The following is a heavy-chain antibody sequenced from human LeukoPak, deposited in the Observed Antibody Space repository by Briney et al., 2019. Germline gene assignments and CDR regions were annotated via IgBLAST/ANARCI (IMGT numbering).Heavy chain of an antibody. CDR3: ARARIAVAGVDY. V-gene: IGHV4-59*01. D-gene: IGHD6-19*01. J-gene: IGHJ4*02. Sequence: PSETLSLTCTVSGGSISSYYWSWIRQPPGKGLEWIGYIYYSGSTNYNPSLKSRVIISVDTSKNQFSLKLSSVTAADTAVYYCARARIAVAGVDYWGQGTLVTVSS. CDR2: IYYSGST. CDR1: GGSISSYY.